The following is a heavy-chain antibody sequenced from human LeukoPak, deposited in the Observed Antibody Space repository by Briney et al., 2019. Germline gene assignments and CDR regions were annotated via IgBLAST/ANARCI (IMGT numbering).Heavy chain of an antibody. CDR3: ARGKSMEL. J-gene: IGHJ4*02. CDR2: MNPNSGNT. CDR1: GGTFSSYA. D-gene: IGHD1-7*01. Sequence: ASVKVSCKASGGTFSSYAISWVRQATGQGLEWLGWMNPNSGNTVHAQNFQGRVTIARNTSISTAYMELSSLRSEDTAVYYCARGKSMELWGQGTLVTVSS. V-gene: IGHV1-8*03.